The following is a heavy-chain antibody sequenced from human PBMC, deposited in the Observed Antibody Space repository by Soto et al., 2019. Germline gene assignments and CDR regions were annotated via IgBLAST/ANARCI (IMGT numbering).Heavy chain of an antibody. D-gene: IGHD3-22*01. CDR3: ARGLFTMIVVVIRTWFDP. CDR1: GGSISSSSYY. V-gene: IGHV4-39*01. J-gene: IGHJ5*02. CDR2: IYYSGST. Sequence: PSETLSLTCTVSGGSISSSSYYWGWIRQPPGKGLEWIGSIYYSGSTYYNPSLKSRVTISVDTSKNQFSLKLSSVTAADTAVYYCARGLFTMIVVVIRTWFDPWGQGTLVTVSS.